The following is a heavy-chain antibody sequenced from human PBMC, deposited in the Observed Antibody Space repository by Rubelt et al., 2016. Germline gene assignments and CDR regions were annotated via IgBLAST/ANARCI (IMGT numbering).Heavy chain of an antibody. D-gene: IGHD2-15*01. CDR1: GYTFTSYA. CDR3: ARGYCSGGSCYYFDY. Sequence: QVQLVQPGAEVKKPGASVKVSCKASGYTFTSYAMHWVRQAPGQRLEWMGWINAGNGNTKYSQKFQGRVTITRDTSASTAYMELSSLRSEDTAVYYCARGYCSGGSCYYFDYWGQGTLVTVSS. CDR2: INAGNGNT. V-gene: IGHV1-3*01. J-gene: IGHJ4*02.